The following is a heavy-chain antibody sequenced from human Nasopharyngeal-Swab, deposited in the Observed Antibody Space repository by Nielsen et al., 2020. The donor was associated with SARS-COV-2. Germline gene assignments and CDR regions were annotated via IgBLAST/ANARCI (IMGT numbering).Heavy chain of an antibody. D-gene: IGHD6-13*01. CDR1: GFTFDDYA. V-gene: IGHV3-9*01. Sequence: SLKISCAASGFTFDDYAMHWVRQAPGKGLEWVSGISWNNGSIGYADSVKGRFTISRDNAKNSLYLQMNSLRAEDTALYYCAKGPKSSWVYFYYYGMDVWGQGTTVTVSS. CDR2: ISWNNGSI. J-gene: IGHJ6*02. CDR3: AKGPKSSWVYFYYYGMDV.